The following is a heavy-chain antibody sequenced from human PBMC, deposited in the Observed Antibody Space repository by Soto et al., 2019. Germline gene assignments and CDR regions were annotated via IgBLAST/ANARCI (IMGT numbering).Heavy chain of an antibody. CDR1: GASISGYY. V-gene: IGHV4-4*07. Sequence: PSETLSLTCTVSGASISGYYWSGIRKSAGKGLEWIGRIYATGTTDYNPSLKSRVMMSVDTYKKQFSLRLRSVTAADTAVYYCVRDGTKTLRDWFDPWGQGISVTVSS. CDR3: VRDGTKTLRDWFDP. D-gene: IGHD1-1*01. J-gene: IGHJ5*02. CDR2: IYATGTT.